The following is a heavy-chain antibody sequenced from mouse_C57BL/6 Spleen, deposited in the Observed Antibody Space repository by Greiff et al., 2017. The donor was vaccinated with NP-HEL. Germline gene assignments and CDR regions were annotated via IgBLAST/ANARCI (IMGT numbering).Heavy chain of an antibody. V-gene: IGHV3-6*01. J-gene: IGHJ4*01. CDR1: GYSITSGYY. Sequence: VQLQQSGPGLVKPSQSLSLTCSVTGYSITSGYYWNWIRQFPGNKLEWMGYISYDGSNNYNPSLKNRISITRDTSKNQFFLKLNSVTTEDTATYYCARDLHTIMDYWGQGTSVTVSS. CDR2: ISYDGSN. D-gene: IGHD1-1*02. CDR3: ARDLHTIMDY.